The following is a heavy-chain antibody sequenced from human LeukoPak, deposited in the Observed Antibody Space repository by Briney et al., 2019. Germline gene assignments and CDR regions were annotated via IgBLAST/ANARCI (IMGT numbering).Heavy chain of an antibody. V-gene: IGHV3-48*03. Sequence: GGSLRLSCAVSGFTFSRYEMSWVRQAPGRGLEWISYISPSGSTIYYVDSVKGRFITSRDNAKDSLYLQMNSLRVEDTAVYYCARDPRGPDYWGQGTLVTVSS. CDR1: GFTFSRYE. CDR3: ARDPRGPDY. CDR2: ISPSGSTI. J-gene: IGHJ4*02.